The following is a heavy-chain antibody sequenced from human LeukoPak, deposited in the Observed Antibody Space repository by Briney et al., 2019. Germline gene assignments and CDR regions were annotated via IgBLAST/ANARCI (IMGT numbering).Heavy chain of an antibody. CDR1: GGSVSSGSYY. D-gene: IGHD5-18*01. V-gene: IGHV4-61*01. J-gene: IGHJ6*02. CDR3: ARGAHTAMVYYYYGMDV. Sequence: PSETLSLTCTVSGGSVSSGSYYWSWIRQPPGKGLEWIGEINHSGSTNYNPSLKSRVTISVDTSKNQFSLKLSSVTAADTAVYYCARGAHTAMVYYYYGMDVWGQGTTVTVSS. CDR2: INHSGST.